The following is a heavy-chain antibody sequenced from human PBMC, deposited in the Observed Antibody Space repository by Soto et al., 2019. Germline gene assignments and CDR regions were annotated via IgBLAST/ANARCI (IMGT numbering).Heavy chain of an antibody. CDR1: GYTFTSYG. V-gene: IGHV1-18*01. Sequence: ASVKVSCKASGYTFTSYGISWVRQAPGQGLEWMGWISAYNGNTNYAQKLQGRVTMTTDTSTSTAYMELRSLRSDDTAVYYCARESMIVERGRQNNWFDPWGQGTLVTVSS. D-gene: IGHD3-22*01. CDR3: ARESMIVERGRQNNWFDP. J-gene: IGHJ5*02. CDR2: ISAYNGNT.